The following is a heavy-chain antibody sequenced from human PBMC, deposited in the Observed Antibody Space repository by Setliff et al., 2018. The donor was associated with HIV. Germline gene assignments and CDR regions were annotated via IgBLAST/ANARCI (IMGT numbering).Heavy chain of an antibody. CDR2: IFRSGTT. V-gene: IGHV4-4*07. J-gene: IGHJ5*02. Sequence: SETLSLTCTLSGGSFGDYHWSWIRQPAGRGLEWIGRIFRSGTTDYKFSLKSRVTISIDTSRNQFSLKVNSVTAADTSVYYCARRWGIRGYSSWGQGTLVTVSS. D-gene: IGHD5-18*01. CDR3: ARRWGIRGYSS. CDR1: GGSFGDYH.